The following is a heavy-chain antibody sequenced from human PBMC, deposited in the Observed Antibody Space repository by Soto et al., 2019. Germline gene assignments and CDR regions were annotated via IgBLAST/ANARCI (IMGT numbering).Heavy chain of an antibody. D-gene: IGHD3-9*01. V-gene: IGHV1-46*03. Sequence: ASVKVSCKASGYTFTSYYMHWVRQAPGQGLEWMGIINPSGGSTSYAQKFQGRVTMTRDTSTSTVYMELSSLRSEDTAVYYCARGVLLRYFDWFSYNWFDPWGRGTQVTVSS. CDR3: ARGVLLRYFDWFSYNWFDP. CDR2: INPSGGST. CDR1: GYTFTSYY. J-gene: IGHJ5*02.